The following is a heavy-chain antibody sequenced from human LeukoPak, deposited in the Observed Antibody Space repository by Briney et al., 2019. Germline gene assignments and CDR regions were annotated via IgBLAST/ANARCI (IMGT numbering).Heavy chain of an antibody. CDR3: AKSNGSGLVDI. CDR1: GGSISTSSYY. CDR2: IFYSGST. J-gene: IGHJ3*02. D-gene: IGHD3-10*01. V-gene: IGHV4-39*07. Sequence: SETLSLTCTVSGGSISTSSYYWGWVRQPPGKGLEWIGNIFYSGSTYYSPSLKSRVAISLDTSRNQFSLKLNSVTAADTAVYYCAKSNGSGLVDIWGQRTMVTVSS.